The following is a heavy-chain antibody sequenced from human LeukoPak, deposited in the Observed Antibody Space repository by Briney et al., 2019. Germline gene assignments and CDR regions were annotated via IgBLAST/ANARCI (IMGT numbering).Heavy chain of an antibody. Sequence: SETLSLTCTVSGGSISSSSYYWGWIRQPPGKGLEWIGSIYYSGSTYYNPSLKSRVTISVDTSKNQFSLKLSSVTAADTAVYYCARHPPRRYEGPLDYWAREPWSPSPQ. J-gene: IGHJ4*02. CDR2: IYYSGST. D-gene: IGHD1-14*01. CDR1: GGSISSSSYY. V-gene: IGHV4-39*01. CDR3: ARHPPRRYEGPLDY.